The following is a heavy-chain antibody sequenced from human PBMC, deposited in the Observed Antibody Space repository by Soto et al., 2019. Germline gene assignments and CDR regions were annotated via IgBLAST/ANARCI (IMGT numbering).Heavy chain of an antibody. CDR3: ARGLYDFWSGSSHFDY. Sequence: PSETLSLTCTVSGGSISSYYWSWIRQPPGKGLEWIGYIYYSGSTNYNPSLKSRVTISVDTSKNQFSLKLSSVTAADTAVYYCARGLYDFWSGSSHFDYWGQGTLVTVSS. J-gene: IGHJ4*02. V-gene: IGHV4-59*01. CDR1: GGSISSYY. D-gene: IGHD3-3*01. CDR2: IYYSGST.